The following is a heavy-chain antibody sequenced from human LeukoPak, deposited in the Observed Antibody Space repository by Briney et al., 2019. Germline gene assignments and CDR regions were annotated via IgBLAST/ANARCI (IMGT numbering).Heavy chain of an antibody. CDR3: ARARVGDPTDY. Sequence: GGSLRLSCAASGFPFSSYAMYWVRQAPGKGLVWVSRVHGDGNNIGYADSVRGRFTISRDNAKNTLYLQMNSLRPEDTAVYYCARARVGDPTDYWGQGTLVNVSS. D-gene: IGHD1-26*01. V-gene: IGHV3-74*01. CDR2: VHGDGNNI. J-gene: IGHJ4*02. CDR1: GFPFSSYA.